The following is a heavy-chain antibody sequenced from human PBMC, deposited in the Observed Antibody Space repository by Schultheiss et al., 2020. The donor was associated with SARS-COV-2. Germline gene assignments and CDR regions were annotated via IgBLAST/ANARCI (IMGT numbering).Heavy chain of an antibody. V-gene: IGHV4-34*01. J-gene: IGHJ6*02. CDR3: ARDKIWINGDYVENYYYGMDV. D-gene: IGHD4-17*01. Sequence: SETLSLTCAVYGGSFSGYYWSWIRQPPGKGLEWIGEINHSGSTNYNPSLKSRVTISVDTSKNQFSLKLSSVTAADTAVYYCARDKIWINGDYVENYYYGMDVWGQGTTVTVSS. CDR1: GGSFSGYY. CDR2: INHSGST.